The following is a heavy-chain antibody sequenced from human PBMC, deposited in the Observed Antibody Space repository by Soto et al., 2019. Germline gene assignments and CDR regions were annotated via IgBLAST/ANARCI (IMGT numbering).Heavy chain of an antibody. Sequence: SETLSLTCTVSGGSISSYYWSWIRQPPGKGLEWIGYIYYGGSTNYNPSLKSRVTISVDTSKNQFSLKLSSVTAADTAVYYCARSPGHLGYQLALVSPFDYWGQGTLVTVSS. CDR3: ARSPGHLGYQLALVSPFDY. D-gene: IGHD2-2*01. CDR2: IYYGGST. V-gene: IGHV4-59*01. J-gene: IGHJ4*02. CDR1: GGSISSYY.